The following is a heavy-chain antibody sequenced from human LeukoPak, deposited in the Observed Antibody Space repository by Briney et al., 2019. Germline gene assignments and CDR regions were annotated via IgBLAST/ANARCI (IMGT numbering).Heavy chain of an antibody. Sequence: GGSLRLSCAAPGFTFSNAWMSWVRQAPGKGLEWVGRIKSKTDGGTTDYAAPVKGRFTISRDDSKNTLYLQMNSLKTEDTAVYYCTTDVTVTMWVYYYYYMDVWGKGTTVTVSS. V-gene: IGHV3-15*01. D-gene: IGHD4-11*01. CDR3: TTDVTVTMWVYYYYYMDV. J-gene: IGHJ6*03. CDR2: IKSKTDGGTT. CDR1: GFTFSNAW.